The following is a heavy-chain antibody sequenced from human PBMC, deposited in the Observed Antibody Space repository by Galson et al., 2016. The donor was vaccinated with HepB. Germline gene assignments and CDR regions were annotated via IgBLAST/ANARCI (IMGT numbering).Heavy chain of an antibody. CDR1: GFPFSNFA. CDR2: INHSGST. Sequence: LRLSCAASGFPFSNFAMSWVRQAPGKGLEWIGEINHSGSTKYNPSLMSRVTISLDTSKTQFSLKLTSVIAADTAVYYCARGAFWDMYSHYYMDVWGKGTAVTVSS. D-gene: IGHD2-15*01. J-gene: IGHJ6*03. V-gene: IGHV4-34*01. CDR3: ARGAFWDMYSHYYMDV.